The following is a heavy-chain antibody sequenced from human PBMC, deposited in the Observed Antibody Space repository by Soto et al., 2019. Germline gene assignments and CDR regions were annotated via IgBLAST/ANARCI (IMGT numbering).Heavy chain of an antibody. V-gene: IGHV3-23*01. CDR1: GFTFSDFA. Sequence: GSLRLSCAASGFTFSDFAMSWVRQAPGKGLEWVASIGGVGETYSADSVKGRFTTSRDDSKSTLYLQMNSLRVEDTALYFCAKDREDHNSVWDAFDVWGQGTVVTVSS. CDR2: IGGVGET. CDR3: AKDREDHNSVWDAFDV. D-gene: IGHD1-26*01. J-gene: IGHJ3*01.